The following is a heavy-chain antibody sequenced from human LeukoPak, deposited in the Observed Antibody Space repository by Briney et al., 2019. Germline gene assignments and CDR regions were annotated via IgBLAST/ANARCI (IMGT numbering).Heavy chain of an antibody. D-gene: IGHD3-9*01. V-gene: IGHV3-23*01. CDR3: AGRSTQNFDRGYYYIDV. CDR1: GFTFSSYA. CDR2: ISGSGGST. J-gene: IGHJ6*03. Sequence: VGSLRLSCAASGFTFSSYAMSWVRQAPGKGLEWVSAISGSGGSTYSADSVKGRFTISRENSKNTLYLHKNSQRAEDTAVYYSAGRSTQNFDRGYYYIDVWGKGTTVTVSS.